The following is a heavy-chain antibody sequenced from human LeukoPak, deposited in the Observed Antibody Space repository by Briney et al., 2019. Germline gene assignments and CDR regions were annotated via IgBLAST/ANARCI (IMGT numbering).Heavy chain of an antibody. D-gene: IGHD6-6*01. J-gene: IGHJ6*02. Sequence: ASVNVSCKASGSTSTSYAMHWVRQAPGQMLEWMGWLNAGNGNTKYSQKFQSRVTITRDTSASTAYMELSSLRSEDTAVYYCARGGRTTSSSSVSGYYYYGMDVWGQGTTVTVSS. CDR1: GSTSTSYA. CDR2: LNAGNGNT. CDR3: ARGGRTTSSSSVSGYYYYGMDV. V-gene: IGHV1-3*01.